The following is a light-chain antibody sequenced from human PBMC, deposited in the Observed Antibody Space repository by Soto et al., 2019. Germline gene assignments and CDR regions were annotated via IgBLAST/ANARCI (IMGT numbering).Light chain of an antibody. V-gene: IGLV2-14*03. Sequence: QSALTQPASVSGSPGQSITISCTGTSGDVGGYNYVSWYQQHPGKAPKLMIYDVSDRPSGVSNRFSGSKSGNTASLTISGLQAEDEADYYCSSYTSSSTPVFGGGTKLTVL. J-gene: IGLJ3*02. CDR1: SGDVGGYNY. CDR3: SSYTSSSTPV. CDR2: DVS.